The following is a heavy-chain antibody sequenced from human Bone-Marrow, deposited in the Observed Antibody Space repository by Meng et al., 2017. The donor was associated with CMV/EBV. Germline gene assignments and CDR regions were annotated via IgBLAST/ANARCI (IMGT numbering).Heavy chain of an antibody. Sequence: GESLKISCAASGFTFSSYAMHWVRQAPGKGLEWVGRIKSKTDGGTTDYAAPVKGRFTISRDDSKSTLQLQMNSMKTEDTAVYYCTTGSDDSSGFDIWGQGTMVTVSS. D-gene: IGHD3-22*01. CDR1: GFTFSSYA. J-gene: IGHJ3*02. V-gene: IGHV3-15*01. CDR2: IKSKTDGGTT. CDR3: TTGSDDSSGFDI.